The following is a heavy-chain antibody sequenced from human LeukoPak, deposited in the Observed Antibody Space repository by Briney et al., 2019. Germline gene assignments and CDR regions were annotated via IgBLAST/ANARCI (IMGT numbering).Heavy chain of an antibody. CDR2: IKEDGSEK. Sequence: GGSLRLSCAASGFTFSTYLMSWVRQAPGKGLEWVGNIKEDGSEKYYIDSVKGRFTISRDNAKNLLCLQMNSLRAEDTAVYYCTRDEGATETTYRFDHWGQGTLVTVSS. CDR3: TRDEGATETTYRFDH. V-gene: IGHV3-7*01. CDR1: GFTFSTYL. D-gene: IGHD4-17*01. J-gene: IGHJ4*02.